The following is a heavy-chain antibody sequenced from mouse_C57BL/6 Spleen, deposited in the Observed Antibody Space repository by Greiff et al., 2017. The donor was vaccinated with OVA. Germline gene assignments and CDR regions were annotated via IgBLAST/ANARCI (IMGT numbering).Heavy chain of an antibody. CDR2: ISSGGDYI. J-gene: IGHJ4*01. CDR3: TRDPDCDGYAIDY. V-gene: IGHV5-9-1*02. CDR1: GFTFSSYA. Sequence: EVQGVESGEGLVKPGGSLKLSCAASGFTFSSYAMSWVRQTPEKRLEWVAYISSGGDYIYYADTVKGRFTISRANARNTLYLQMNSLKAEDTAMYYCTRDPDCDGYAIDYWGQRTSGTVSS.